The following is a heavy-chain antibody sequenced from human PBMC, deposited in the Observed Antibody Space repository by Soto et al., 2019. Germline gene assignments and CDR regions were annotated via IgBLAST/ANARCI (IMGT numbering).Heavy chain of an antibody. CDR3: ARRSRVFRWFDP. V-gene: IGHV1-8*01. D-gene: IGHD3-10*01. Sequence: QVQLVQSGAEVKKPGASVKVSCKASGYTFTSYDINWVRQATGQVLEWMGWMNPNSGNTGYAQKFQGRVTMTRNTSISTAYMELSSLRSEDTAVYYCARRSRVFRWFDPWGQGTLVTVSS. CDR1: GYTFTSYD. CDR2: MNPNSGNT. J-gene: IGHJ5*02.